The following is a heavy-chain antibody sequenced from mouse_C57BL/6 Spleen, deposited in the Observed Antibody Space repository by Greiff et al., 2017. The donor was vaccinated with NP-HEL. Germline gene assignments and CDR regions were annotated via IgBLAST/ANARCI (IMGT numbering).Heavy chain of an antibody. D-gene: IGHD2-2*01. V-gene: IGHV1-80*01. Sequence: QVQLQQSGAELVKPGASVKISCKASGYAFSSYWMNWVKQRPGKGLEWIGQIYPGDGDTNYNGKFKGKATLTADKSSSTAYMQLSSLTSEDSAVYCCARRGYDEGYYYAMDYWGQGTSVTVSS. J-gene: IGHJ4*01. CDR1: GYAFSSYW. CDR3: ARRGYDEGYYYAMDY. CDR2: IYPGDGDT.